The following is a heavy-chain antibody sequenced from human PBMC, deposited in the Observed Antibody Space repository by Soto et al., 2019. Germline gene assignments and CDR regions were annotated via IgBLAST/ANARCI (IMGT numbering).Heavy chain of an antibody. CDR2: ISAYNGNT. Sequence: ASVKVSCKASGYTFTSYGISWVRQAPGQGLEWMGWISAYNGNTNYAQKLQGRVTMTTDTSTSTAYMELRSLGSDDTAVYYCARGHPPDSSGYYYYGMDVWGQGTTVTVSS. J-gene: IGHJ6*02. D-gene: IGHD3-22*01. V-gene: IGHV1-18*01. CDR3: ARGHPPDSSGYYYYGMDV. CDR1: GYTFTSYG.